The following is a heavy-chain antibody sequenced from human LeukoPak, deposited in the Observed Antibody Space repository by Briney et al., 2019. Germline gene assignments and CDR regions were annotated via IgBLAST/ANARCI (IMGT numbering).Heavy chain of an antibody. CDR3: AKDGTYSGSGVLDY. V-gene: IGHV3-53*01. J-gene: IGHJ4*02. CDR2: IYSGGNT. D-gene: IGHD5-12*01. Sequence: GGSLRLSCAASGFTVSINYMSWVRQAPGKGLEWVSVIYSGGNTYYADSVKGRFTISRDNSKNTVYLQMNSLRAEDTALYYCAKDGTYSGSGVLDYWGQGTLVTVSS. CDR1: GFTVSINY.